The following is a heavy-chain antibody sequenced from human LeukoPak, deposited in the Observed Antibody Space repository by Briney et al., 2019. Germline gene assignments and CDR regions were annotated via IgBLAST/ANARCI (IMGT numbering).Heavy chain of an antibody. Sequence: GASVKVSCTASGYTFTSYNINWVRQAPGQGLEWMGWISVYNGNTNYAQKLQGRVTMTTDTSTSTAYMELRSLRSDDTAVYYCARDRIDRYSSGWHAFDIWGQGTMVTVSS. CDR2: ISVYNGNT. CDR1: GYTFTSYN. V-gene: IGHV1-18*04. J-gene: IGHJ3*02. D-gene: IGHD6-19*01. CDR3: ARDRIDRYSSGWHAFDI.